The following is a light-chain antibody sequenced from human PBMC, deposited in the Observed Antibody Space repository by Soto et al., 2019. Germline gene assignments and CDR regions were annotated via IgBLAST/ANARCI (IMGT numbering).Light chain of an antibody. CDR1: TSDVGTFGL. J-gene: IGLJ1*01. Sequence: QSVLTQPASVSGSPGQSITISCSGTTSDVGTFGLVSWFQQHPGKAPKLMIYEGSKRPAGVXKRFSGSRSGNTASLTIYGLQAEDEADYYCSSYTDSSNYVFGTGTKVTVL. CDR2: EGS. CDR3: SSYTDSSNYV. V-gene: IGLV2-14*02.